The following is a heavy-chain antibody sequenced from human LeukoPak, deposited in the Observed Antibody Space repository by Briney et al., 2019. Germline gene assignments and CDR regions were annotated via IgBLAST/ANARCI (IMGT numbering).Heavy chain of an antibody. CDR2: ISWNSGSI. D-gene: IGHD4-23*01. CDR3: AKDITPTIYGGAWDY. CDR1: GFTFDDYA. Sequence: GGSPRLSCAASGFTFDDYAMHWVRQAPGKGLEWVSGISWNSGSIGYADSVKGRFTISRDNAKNSLYLQVNSLRPEDTALYYCAKDITPTIYGGAWDYWGQGTLVTVSS. V-gene: IGHV3-9*01. J-gene: IGHJ4*02.